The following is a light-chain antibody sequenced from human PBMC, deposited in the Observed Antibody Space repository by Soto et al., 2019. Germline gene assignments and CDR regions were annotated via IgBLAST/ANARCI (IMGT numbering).Light chain of an antibody. CDR2: DVN. V-gene: IGLV2-14*01. CDR1: SSDVGGYNY. J-gene: IGLJ1*01. CDR3: SSYTSSSTPLV. Sequence: QSALTQPASVSGSPGQSITISCTGTSSDVGGYNYVSWYQQHPGKAPKLMIYDVNNRPSGVSNRFSGSKSGNTASLTISGLQADDEADYYCSSYTSSSTPLVFGTGTKVTVL.